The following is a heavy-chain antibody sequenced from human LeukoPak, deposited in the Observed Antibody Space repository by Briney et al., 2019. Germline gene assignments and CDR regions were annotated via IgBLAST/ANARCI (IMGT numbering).Heavy chain of an antibody. Sequence: GGSLRLSCAASGFTFNTYPMSWVRQAPGKGLEWVSVIYSGGSTYYADSVKGRFTISRDNSKNTLYLQMNSLRAEDTAVYYCARGSFYDFWSGYQGNWFDPWGQGTLVTVSS. CDR3: ARGSFYDFWSGYQGNWFDP. CDR2: IYSGGST. J-gene: IGHJ5*02. V-gene: IGHV3-53*01. CDR1: GFTFNTYP. D-gene: IGHD3-3*01.